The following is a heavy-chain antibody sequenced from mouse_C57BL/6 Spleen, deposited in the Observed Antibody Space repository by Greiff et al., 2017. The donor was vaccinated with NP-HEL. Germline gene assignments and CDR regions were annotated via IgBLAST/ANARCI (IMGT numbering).Heavy chain of an antibody. CDR3: ARGDYGSSYEYYAMDY. D-gene: IGHD1-1*01. CDR1: GYTFTDYY. Sequence: EVKLQQSGPVLVKPGASVKMSCKASGYTFTDYYMNWVKQSHGKSLEWIGVINPYNGGTSYNQKFKGKATLTVDKSSSTAYMELNSLTSEDSAVYYCARGDYGSSYEYYAMDYWGQGTSVTVSS. CDR2: INPYNGGT. V-gene: IGHV1-19*01. J-gene: IGHJ4*01.